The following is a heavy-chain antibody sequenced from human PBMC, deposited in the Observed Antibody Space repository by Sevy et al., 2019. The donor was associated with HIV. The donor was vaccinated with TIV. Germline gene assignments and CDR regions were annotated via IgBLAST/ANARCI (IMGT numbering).Heavy chain of an antibody. J-gene: IGHJ4*02. CDR1: GGSISSHY. Sequence: SETLSLTCTVSGGSISSHYWSWIRQPPGKGLEWIGHIYYSGSTNYNPSLKSRVTISVDTSKNQFSLKLSSVTAADTAVYYCARSRRAAMTDYWGQGTLVTVSS. CDR3: ARSRRAAMTDY. CDR2: IYYSGST. V-gene: IGHV4-59*11. D-gene: IGHD5-18*01.